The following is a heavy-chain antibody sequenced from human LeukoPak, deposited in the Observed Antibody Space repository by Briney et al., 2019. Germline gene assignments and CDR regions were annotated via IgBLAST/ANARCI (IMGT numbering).Heavy chain of an antibody. CDR1: GFAFSSYW. CDR2: ISYDGSNK. CDR3: AKEELRRITMWGYMDV. Sequence: GGSLRLSCAASGFAFSSYWMSWVRQAPGKGLEWVAVISYDGSNKYYADSVKGRFSISRDNSKNTLYLQMNSLRAEDTAVYYCAKEELRRITMWGYMDVWGKGTTVTISS. V-gene: IGHV3-30*18. D-gene: IGHD3-10*02. J-gene: IGHJ6*03.